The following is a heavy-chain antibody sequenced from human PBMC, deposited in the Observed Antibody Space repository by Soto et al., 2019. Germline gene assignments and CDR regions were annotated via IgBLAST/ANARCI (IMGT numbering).Heavy chain of an antibody. V-gene: IGHV3-9*01. CDR2: ISRNSGSI. J-gene: IGHJ5*01. CDR1: GFTFDDYA. CDR3: VRDGHCITTSCYGNWFES. D-gene: IGHD2-2*01. Sequence: GGSLRLSCAASGFTFDDYAMHLVRQAPGKGLEWVSCISRNSGSIGYADSVKGRFTISRDNARNTLYLEMNSLTVEDTAVYYCVRDGHCITTSCYGNWFESWGQGTMVTVAS.